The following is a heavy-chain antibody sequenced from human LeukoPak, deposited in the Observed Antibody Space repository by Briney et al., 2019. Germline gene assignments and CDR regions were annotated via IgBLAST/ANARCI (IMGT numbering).Heavy chain of an antibody. CDR3: ARVYQGIPGY. Sequence: LRLSCAASGFTFSSYAMSWVRQAPGKGLEWIGYIYYSGSTYYNPSLKSRVSISIDTSKNQFSLKLSSVTAADTAVYYCARVYQGIPGYWGQGTLVTVSS. J-gene: IGHJ4*02. CDR2: IYYSGST. V-gene: IGHV4-30-4*08. D-gene: IGHD2-8*01. CDR1: GFTFSSYA.